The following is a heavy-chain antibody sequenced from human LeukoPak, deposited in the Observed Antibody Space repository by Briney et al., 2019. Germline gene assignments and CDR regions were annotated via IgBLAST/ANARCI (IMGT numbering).Heavy chain of an antibody. J-gene: IGHJ4*02. CDR1: GFTFSSYW. CDR3: ARDGFSGSDDY. Sequence: GGSLRLSCAASGFTFSSYWMSWVRQAPGKGLEWVANIRQDGSEKYYVDSVKGRFTISRDNAKNSLYLQMNSLRAEDTAVYYCARDGFSGSDDYWGQGTLVTVSS. D-gene: IGHD3-10*01. CDR2: IRQDGSEK. V-gene: IGHV3-7*01.